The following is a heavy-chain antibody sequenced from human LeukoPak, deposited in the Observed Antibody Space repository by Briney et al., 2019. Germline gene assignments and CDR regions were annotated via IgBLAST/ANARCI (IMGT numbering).Heavy chain of an antibody. J-gene: IGHJ4*02. CDR1: GGSINVYY. Sequence: SQTLSLTRTVSGGSINVYYWSWIRQPAGKGLQCIGRISTSGNTDYNPSLKSRVTMSVDTSKNQISLKLTPVTAADTAVYYCASDSFYDSGGYFYYWGQGTPVTVSS. CDR2: ISTSGNT. D-gene: IGHD3-22*01. V-gene: IGHV4-4*07. CDR3: ASDSFYDSGGYFYY.